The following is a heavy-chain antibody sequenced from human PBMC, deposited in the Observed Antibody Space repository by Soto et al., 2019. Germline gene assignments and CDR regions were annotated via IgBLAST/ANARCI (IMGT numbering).Heavy chain of an antibody. CDR1: GYTFTTYG. CDR3: TREGSAPYYYYGMDA. Sequence: QVQLEQSAPEVKKPGASVKVSCKASGYTFTTYGISWVRQAPGQGLEWLGWINTHNGNTNYAQNLQGRVIMTTESATXTASMELGSLRSDDTAIYYCTREGSAPYYYYGMDAWGQGTTVTVSS. J-gene: IGHJ6*02. D-gene: IGHD3-10*01. V-gene: IGHV1-18*01. CDR2: INTHNGNT.